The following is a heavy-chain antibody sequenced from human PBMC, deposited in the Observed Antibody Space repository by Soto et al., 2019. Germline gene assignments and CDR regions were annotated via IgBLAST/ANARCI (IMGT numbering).Heavy chain of an antibody. J-gene: IGHJ4*02. Sequence: PGGSLRLSCAASGFTFSSYSMNWVRQAPGKGLEWVSAISGSDGDTYYADSVKGRFSISRDNSKNTVYLQMNSLRAEDTAVYYCAKRGISTAGKGNYFDHWGPGTLVTVSS. CDR2: ISGSDGDT. CDR1: GFTFSSYS. CDR3: AKRGISTAGKGNYFDH. D-gene: IGHD6-13*01. V-gene: IGHV3-23*01.